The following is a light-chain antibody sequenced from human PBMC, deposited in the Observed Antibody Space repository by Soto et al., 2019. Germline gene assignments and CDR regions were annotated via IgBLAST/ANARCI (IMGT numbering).Light chain of an antibody. CDR2: SAS. V-gene: IGKV3-11*01. J-gene: IGKJ4*01. CDR3: QQRTNWPPT. CDR1: QSVRND. Sequence: EIVLTQSPATLSLSPGERATLSCRASQSVRNDLVWYHQKPGQAPRVLIYSASNRATGIPARFSGSGSGTEVTLTISSLEPEDFAVYYCQQRTNWPPTFGGGTKVEMK.